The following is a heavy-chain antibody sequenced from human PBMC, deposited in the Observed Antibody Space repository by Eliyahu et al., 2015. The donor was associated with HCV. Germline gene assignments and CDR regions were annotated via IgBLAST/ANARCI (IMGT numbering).Heavy chain of an antibody. V-gene: IGHV4-34*01. Sequence: QVHLHQWGARLLKPSETLSLTCAVYDGSFSGYFWSCIRQSPGKGPEWIGEINHSGYINYNPSLRSRLSISADTSKKQLSLNLTSVTAADTAVYYCVKSVASGWYADWGQGTLVTVSS. CDR3: VKSVASGWYAD. CDR2: INHSGYI. J-gene: IGHJ4*02. CDR1: DGSFSGYF. D-gene: IGHD6-19*01.